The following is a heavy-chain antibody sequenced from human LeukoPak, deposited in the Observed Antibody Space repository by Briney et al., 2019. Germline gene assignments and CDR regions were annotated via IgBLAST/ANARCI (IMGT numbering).Heavy chain of an antibody. Sequence: SETLSLTCTVSGGSISSSSYYWGWIRQPPGTGLEWIGRIYTSGSTNYNPSLKSRVTMSVDTSKNQFSLKLSSVTAADTAVYYCARSVRGGIYFDYWGQGTLVTVSS. CDR2: IYTSGST. J-gene: IGHJ4*02. D-gene: IGHD3-10*02. CDR3: ARSVRGGIYFDY. CDR1: GGSISSSSYY. V-gene: IGHV4-61*05.